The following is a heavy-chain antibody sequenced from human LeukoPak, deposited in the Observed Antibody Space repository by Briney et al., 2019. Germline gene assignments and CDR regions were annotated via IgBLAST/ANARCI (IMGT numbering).Heavy chain of an antibody. V-gene: IGHV3-53*01. CDR3: ASTDYGHAFDI. Sequence: PPGGSLRLSCAASGFTVSSNYMSWVRQAPGKGLEWVSVIYSGGSTYCADSVKGRFTISRDNSKNTLYLQMNSLRAEDTAVYYCASTDYGHAFDIWGQGTMVTVSS. CDR1: GFTVSSNY. J-gene: IGHJ3*02. D-gene: IGHD4-17*01. CDR2: IYSGGST.